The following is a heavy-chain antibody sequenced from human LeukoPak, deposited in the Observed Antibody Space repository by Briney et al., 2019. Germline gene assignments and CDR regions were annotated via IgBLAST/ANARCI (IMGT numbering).Heavy chain of an antibody. CDR1: GGSVSSGSYY. V-gene: IGHV4-61*01. CDR2: IYCSGST. CDR3: AREGSGSSCYYTAYYFDY. J-gene: IGHJ4*02. D-gene: IGHD6-13*01. Sequence: SETLSLTCTVSGGSVSSGSYYWSWIRQPPGKGLEWIGYIYCSGSTNYKPSLKSRVTISVDTSKNQFSLKLSSVTAADTAVYYWAREGSGSSCYYTAYYFDYWGQGTVVTVSS.